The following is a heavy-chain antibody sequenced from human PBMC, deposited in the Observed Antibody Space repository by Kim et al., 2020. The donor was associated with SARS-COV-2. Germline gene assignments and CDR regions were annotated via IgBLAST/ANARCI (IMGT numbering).Heavy chain of an antibody. Sequence: ASVKVSCKASGYTFTSHKILWVRQAPGLGLEWMGILTPIYGVTNYAQKFQGRVTMTRDTSTSTVNMELSSLRSEDTAVYYCARDNIDWSFDYWGQGTLVTVSS. V-gene: IGHV1-46*01. CDR3: ARDNIDWSFDY. D-gene: IGHD3-9*01. CDR1: GYTFTSHK. CDR2: LTPIYGVT. J-gene: IGHJ4*02.